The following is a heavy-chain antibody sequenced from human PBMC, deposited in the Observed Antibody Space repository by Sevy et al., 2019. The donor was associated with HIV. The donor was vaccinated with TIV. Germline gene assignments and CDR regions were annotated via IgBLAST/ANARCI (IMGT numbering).Heavy chain of an antibody. V-gene: IGHV4-59*08. CDR3: AGENAWGRGYS. Sequence: SETLSLTCTVSGGSITSLYWNWIRQPPGKGLEWIANIYYNGHINYNPSLKSRVTSSLDTSKNQFSLRLSSVTAADTARYYCAGENAWGRGYSWGQGTLGTGSS. CDR1: GGSITSLY. CDR2: IYYNGHI. D-gene: IGHD1-26*01. J-gene: IGHJ4*03.